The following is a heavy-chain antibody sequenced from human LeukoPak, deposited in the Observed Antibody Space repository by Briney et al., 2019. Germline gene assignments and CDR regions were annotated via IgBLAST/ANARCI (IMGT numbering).Heavy chain of an antibody. CDR2: INPSGDNT. Sequence: ASVKVSCKASGYTFTNNFMHWVRQAPGQGLEWIGIINPSGDNTWYAQKFQGRVTMTRDMATSTDYLEVSSLRSEDTAVYYCATDYYDSSGYYPLGDAFDIWGQGTMVTVSS. CDR1: GYTFTNNF. D-gene: IGHD3-22*01. CDR3: ATDYYDSSGYYPLGDAFDI. J-gene: IGHJ3*02. V-gene: IGHV1-46*01.